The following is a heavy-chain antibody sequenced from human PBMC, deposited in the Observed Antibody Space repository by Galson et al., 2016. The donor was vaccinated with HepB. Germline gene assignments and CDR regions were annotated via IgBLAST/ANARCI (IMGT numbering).Heavy chain of an antibody. CDR1: GDSISRSLSY. CDR2: ISYTGGT. Sequence: TLSLPCTVSGDSISRSLSYWGWIRQPPGKGLAWIASISYTGGTYYNPSLKNRVTISADTSKNQFSLWLSSGTAADTAVYYCARLTGDGRSLGIDFWGQGTLVTISS. D-gene: IGHD1-20*01. J-gene: IGHJ4*02. V-gene: IGHV4-39*01. CDR3: ARLTGDGRSLGIDF.